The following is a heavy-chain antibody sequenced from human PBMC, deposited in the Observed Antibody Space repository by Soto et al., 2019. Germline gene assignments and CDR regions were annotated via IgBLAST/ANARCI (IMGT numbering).Heavy chain of an antibody. CDR2: ISYDGSNK. CDR1: GFTFSSYG. D-gene: IGHD4-17*01. J-gene: IGHJ6*02. CDR3: AKDLRPYYDDYGMDV. V-gene: IGHV3-30*18. Sequence: QVQLVESGGGVVQPGRSLRLSCAASGFTFSSYGMHWVRQAPGKGLEWVAVISYDGSNKYYADSVKGPFTISRDNSKNTLYLQMNSLRAEDTAVYYCAKDLRPYYDDYGMDVWGQGTTVTVSS.